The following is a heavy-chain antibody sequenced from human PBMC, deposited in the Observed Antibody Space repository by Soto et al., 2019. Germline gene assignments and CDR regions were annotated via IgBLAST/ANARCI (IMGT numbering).Heavy chain of an antibody. CDR3: ARDGKGLERRDAFDI. D-gene: IGHD1-1*01. CDR2: IIPIFGTA. V-gene: IGHV1-69*13. CDR1: GGTFSSYA. Sequence: GASVKVSCKASGGTFSSYATSWVRQAPGQGLEWMGGIIPIFGTANYAQKFQGRVTITADESTSTAYMELSSLRSEDTAVYYCARDGKGLERRDAFDIWGQGTMVTVSS. J-gene: IGHJ3*02.